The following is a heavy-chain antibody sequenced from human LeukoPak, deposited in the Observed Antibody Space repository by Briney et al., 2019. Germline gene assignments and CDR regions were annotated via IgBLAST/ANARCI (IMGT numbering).Heavy chain of an antibody. D-gene: IGHD3-9*01. CDR1: GGSFSGYY. CDR2: INHSGST. CDR3: ARDFKYTDILPGYNSGLGLAP. Sequence: SETLSLTCAVYGGSFSGYYWSWIRQPPGKGLEWIGEINHSGSTNYNPSLKSRVTISVDTSKNQFSLKLSSVTAADTAVYYCARDFKYTDILPGYNSGLGLAPWGQGPRVTVPS. J-gene: IGHJ5*02. V-gene: IGHV4-34*01.